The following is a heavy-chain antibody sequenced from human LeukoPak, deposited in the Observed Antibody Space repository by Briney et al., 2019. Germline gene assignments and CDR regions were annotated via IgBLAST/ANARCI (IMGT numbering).Heavy chain of an antibody. J-gene: IGHJ5*02. V-gene: IGHV4-59*07. Sequence: SVTLSLTCDVSGGSISRYYWSWVRQPPGKGLEWIGYIYSSGSTKYNPSLKSRVTISVDTSKNQFSLKLSSLTAADTAVYYCSTGAPGPSMPTWGQGTLVTVSS. CDR3: STGAPGPSMPT. CDR2: IYSSGST. D-gene: IGHD2/OR15-2a*01. CDR1: GGSISRYY.